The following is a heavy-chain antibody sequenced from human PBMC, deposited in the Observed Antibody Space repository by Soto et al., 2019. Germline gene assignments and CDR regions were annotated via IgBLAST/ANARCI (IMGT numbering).Heavy chain of an antibody. V-gene: IGHV4-39*01. CDR1: GGSFTTGNYF. D-gene: IGHD3-22*01. CDR3: ATXPETFSPSGYYVNWFDP. Sequence: PSETLSLTCNVSGGSFTTGNYFWGWIRQPPGKGLEWIGSMYYGGMTYYNPSLRSRVTIAADTSRRQLSLRLNSVTAADTAVYYCATXPETFSPSGYYVNWFDPWGQGTLVTVSS. CDR2: MYYGGMT. J-gene: IGHJ5*02.